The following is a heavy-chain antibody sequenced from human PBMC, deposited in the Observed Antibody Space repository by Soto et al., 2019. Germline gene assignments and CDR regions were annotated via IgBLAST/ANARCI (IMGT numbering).Heavy chain of an antibody. CDR3: ARDRSRRSRAPNYGMDV. D-gene: IGHD6-13*01. Sequence: RLSCAASGFTFSSYSMNWVRQAPGKGLEWVSSISSSSSYIYYADSVKGRFTISRDNAKNSLYLQMNSLRAEDTAVYYCARDRSRRSRAPNYGMDVWGQGPTVTVSS. V-gene: IGHV3-21*01. J-gene: IGHJ6*02. CDR2: ISSSSSYI. CDR1: GFTFSSYS.